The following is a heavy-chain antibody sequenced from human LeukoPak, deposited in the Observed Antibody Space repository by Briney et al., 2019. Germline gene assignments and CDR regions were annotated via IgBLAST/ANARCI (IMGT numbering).Heavy chain of an antibody. CDR3: ARIVNPSDYYGSGSYSY. J-gene: IGHJ4*02. CDR2: ISAYNGNT. CDR1: GYTFTGYG. D-gene: IGHD3-10*01. V-gene: IGHV1-18*01. Sequence: ASVKVSCTASGYTFTGYGISWVRQAPGQGLEWMGWISAYNGNTNYALKLQGRVTMTTDTSTSTAYMELRSLRSDDTAVYYCARIVNPSDYYGSGSYSYWGQGTLVTVSS.